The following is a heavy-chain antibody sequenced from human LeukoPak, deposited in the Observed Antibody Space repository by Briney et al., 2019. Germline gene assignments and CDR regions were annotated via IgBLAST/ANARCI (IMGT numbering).Heavy chain of an antibody. CDR3: ARGGNYYDSSGYSI. J-gene: IGHJ4*02. CDR1: GGSISSSSYY. CDR2: IYTSGST. Sequence: SETLSLTCTVSGGSISSSSYYLNWTRQPAGKGLEWIGRIYTSGSTNYNPSLKSRVTISVDTSKNQFSLQLSSVTAADTAVYYCARGGNYYDSSGYSIWGQGTLVTVSS. V-gene: IGHV4-61*02. D-gene: IGHD3-22*01.